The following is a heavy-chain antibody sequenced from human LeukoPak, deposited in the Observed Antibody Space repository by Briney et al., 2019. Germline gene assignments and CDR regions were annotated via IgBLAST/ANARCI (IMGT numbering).Heavy chain of an antibody. CDR3: ARLTPYSGSPLGDY. Sequence: KPSETLSLTCTVSGGSISSSSNFWGWIRQPPGKGLEWIGSISYGGSTYYNPSLKSRVTISVDTSKNQFSLKLSSVTAADTAVYYCARLTPYSGSPLGDYWGQGTLVTVSS. J-gene: IGHJ4*02. D-gene: IGHD1-26*01. CDR1: GGSISSSSNF. V-gene: IGHV4-39*01. CDR2: ISYGGST.